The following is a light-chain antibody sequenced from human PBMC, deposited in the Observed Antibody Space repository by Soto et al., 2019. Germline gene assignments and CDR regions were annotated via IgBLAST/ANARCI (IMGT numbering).Light chain of an antibody. V-gene: IGLV4-69*01. CDR3: QTWGTGIVI. CDR1: SGHSNYA. Sequence: QLVLTKSPSASASLGASVKLTCTLSSGHSNYAIAWHQQQPEKSPRYLMKLNRDGSHSKGDGIPNRFSGSSSGAERYLTISSLQSEDEADYYCQTWGTGIVIFGGGTKLTVL. CDR2: LNRDGSH. J-gene: IGLJ2*01.